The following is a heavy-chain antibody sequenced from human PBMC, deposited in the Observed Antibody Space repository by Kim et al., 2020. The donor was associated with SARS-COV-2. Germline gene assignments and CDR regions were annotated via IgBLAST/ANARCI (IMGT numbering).Heavy chain of an antibody. D-gene: IGHD2-2*02. J-gene: IGHJ6*02. CDR3: AITAAIPYYYGMDV. Sequence: NPSLKGRVTISVDTSKNQFSLKLSSVTAADTAVYYCAITAAIPYYYGMDVWGQGTTVTVSS. V-gene: IGHV4-34*01.